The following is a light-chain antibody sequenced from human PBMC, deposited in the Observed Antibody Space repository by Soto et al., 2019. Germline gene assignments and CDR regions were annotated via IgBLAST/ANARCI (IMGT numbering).Light chain of an antibody. CDR2: EVS. CDR1: DSDVGGYNY. J-gene: IGLJ2*01. V-gene: IGLV2-14*01. CDR3: SSYTITGRV. Sequence: QSVLTQPASVSGSPGQSITISCTGTDSDVGGYNYVSWYQQYPGKAPKLMIYEVSLRHSGISNRFSGSKFGNTASLTISGLQTEDEADYYCSSYTITGRVFGGGTKLTVL.